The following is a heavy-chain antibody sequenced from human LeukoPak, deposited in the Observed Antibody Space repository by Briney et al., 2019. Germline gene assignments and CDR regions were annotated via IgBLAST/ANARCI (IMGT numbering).Heavy chain of an antibody. Sequence: SETLSLTCAVSGGSISSSNWWSWVRQPPGKGLEWIAEIHHSGSANYNPSLKSRVIILGDKSKNQFSLKLSSVTAADTAVYYCARRGLGAFDIWGQGTMVTVSS. V-gene: IGHV4-4*02. J-gene: IGHJ3*02. CDR3: ARRGLGAFDI. CDR1: GGSISSSNW. CDR2: IHHSGSA.